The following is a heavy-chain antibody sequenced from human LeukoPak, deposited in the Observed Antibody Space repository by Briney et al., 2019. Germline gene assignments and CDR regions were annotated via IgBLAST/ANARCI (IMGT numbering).Heavy chain of an antibody. Sequence: SETLSLTCAVSGGSITSYYWSWIRQVPGKGLEWIGYVYYSGTTNYNPPLKSRVTISIDTSKNQFSLRLSSVTAADTAVYYCARASYSSGWYVDDWGQGTLVTVSS. CDR2: VYYSGTT. V-gene: IGHV4-59*08. D-gene: IGHD6-19*01. CDR1: GGSITSYY. CDR3: ARASYSSGWYVDD. J-gene: IGHJ4*02.